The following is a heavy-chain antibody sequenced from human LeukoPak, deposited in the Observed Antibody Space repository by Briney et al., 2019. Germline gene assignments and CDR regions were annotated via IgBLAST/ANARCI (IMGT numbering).Heavy chain of an antibody. CDR1: GFTFSNYW. J-gene: IGHJ6*02. V-gene: IGHV3-7*01. Sequence: GGSLRLSCAASGFTFSNYWMNWVRQAPGKGLEWVANIKHDGSGEYYLDSVKGRFTISRDNAKNSLYLQMNNLRAEDTAVYFCARRSRYNWYYYGMDVWGQGTTVTVSS. CDR2: IKHDGSGE. D-gene: IGHD1-1*01. CDR3: ARRSRYNWYYYGMDV.